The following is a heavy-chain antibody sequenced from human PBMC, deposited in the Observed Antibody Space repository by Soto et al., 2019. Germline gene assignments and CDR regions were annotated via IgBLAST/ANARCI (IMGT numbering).Heavy chain of an antibody. CDR1: GFTFSSYA. D-gene: IGHD2-15*01. V-gene: IGHV3-30-3*01. CDR2: ISYDGSNK. J-gene: IGHJ4*02. Sequence: GGSLRLSCAASGFTFSSYAMHWVRQAPGKGLEWVAVISYDGSNKYYADSVKGRFTISRDNSKNTLYLQMNSLRAEDTAVYYCARARNIDCSGGSCSFDYWGQGTLVTVSS. CDR3: ARARNIDCSGGSCSFDY.